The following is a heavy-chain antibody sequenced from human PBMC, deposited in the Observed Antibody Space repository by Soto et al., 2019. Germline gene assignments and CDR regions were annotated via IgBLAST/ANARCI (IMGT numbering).Heavy chain of an antibody. D-gene: IGHD3-3*01. CDR2: ISGSGGST. Sequence: PGGSLRLSCAASGFTFSSYAMSWVRRAPGKGLEWVSAISGSGGSTYYANTVKGRFTISRDNAKNTLYLQMNSLRAEDTAVYYCAKGREVFRFLDRGGGPPWGQGTLVTVSS. V-gene: IGHV3-23*01. J-gene: IGHJ5*02. CDR3: AKGREVFRFLDRGGGPP. CDR1: GFTFSSYA.